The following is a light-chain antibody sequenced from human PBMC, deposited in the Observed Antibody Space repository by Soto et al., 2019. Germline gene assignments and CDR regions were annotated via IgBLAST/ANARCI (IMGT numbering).Light chain of an antibody. CDR1: SSDVGGYKY. J-gene: IGLJ2*01. V-gene: IGLV2-14*03. Sequence: QSALTRPASVSGSPGQSITISCTGTSSDVGGYKYVSWYQQHPGKAPKLMIYGVTYRPSGVSNRFSGSKSGNTASLTISGLQAEDEGDYYCSSYTSISTVVFGGGTKVTVL. CDR2: GVT. CDR3: SSYTSISTVV.